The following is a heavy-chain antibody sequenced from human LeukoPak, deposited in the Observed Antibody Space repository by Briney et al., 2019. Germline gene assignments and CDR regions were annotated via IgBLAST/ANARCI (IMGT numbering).Heavy chain of an antibody. V-gene: IGHV1-2*02. CDR1: GYTFTSYY. J-gene: IGHJ4*02. Sequence: ASVKVSCKASGYTFTSYYVHWVRQAPGQGLEWMGCVNPNSGAPNYAQKFQGRVTMTRDTSITTAYMELSRLRPDDTAVYYCAREPLHSSDRSVDRFWGQGTLVTVSA. CDR2: VNPNSGAP. CDR3: AREPLHSSDRSVDRF. D-gene: IGHD6-25*01.